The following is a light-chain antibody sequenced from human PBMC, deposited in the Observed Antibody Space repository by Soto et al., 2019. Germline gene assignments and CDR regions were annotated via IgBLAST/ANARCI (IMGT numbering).Light chain of an antibody. J-gene: IGLJ3*02. CDR2: INN. CDR1: SSNIGSNT. CDR3: AAWDDSLNGWV. V-gene: IGLV1-44*01. Sequence: QSVLTQPPSASGTPGQRVTISCSGSSSNIGSNTVNWYQQLPGTAPKLLIYINNQRPSGVPDRFSGPKSGTSASLAISGLQSEDEADYYCAAWDDSLNGWVFGGGTKLTVL.